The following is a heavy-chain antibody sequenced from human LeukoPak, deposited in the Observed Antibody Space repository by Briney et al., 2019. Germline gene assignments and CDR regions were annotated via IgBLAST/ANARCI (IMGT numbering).Heavy chain of an antibody. J-gene: IGHJ6*02. CDR1: GFTFSSDG. D-gene: IGHD1-14*01. CDR2: ISYVVSNK. CDR3: AKDRKHYYYAMDV. Sequence: RRSLRLSCVASGFTFSSDGVRWVRQAPGGGRGWVAVISYVVSNKYYGGSVKGRFTLSRDNSKHTLYLQMNSQRVEDTAVYYCAKDRKHYYYAMDVWGQGTTVTVSS. V-gene: IGHV3-30*18.